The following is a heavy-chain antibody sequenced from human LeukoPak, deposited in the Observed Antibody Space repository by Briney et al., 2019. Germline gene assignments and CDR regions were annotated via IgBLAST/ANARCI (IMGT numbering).Heavy chain of an antibody. Sequence: PGGSLRLSCAASGFTFSSYAMSWVRQAPGKGLEWVSAISGSGGSTYYADSVKGRFTISRDNSKNTLYPQMNSLRAEDTAVYYCASDYDDSSGYAVITTSFDYWGQGTLVTVSS. CDR3: ASDYDDSSGYAVITTSFDY. V-gene: IGHV3-23*01. CDR2: ISGSGGST. J-gene: IGHJ4*02. D-gene: IGHD3-22*01. CDR1: GFTFSSYA.